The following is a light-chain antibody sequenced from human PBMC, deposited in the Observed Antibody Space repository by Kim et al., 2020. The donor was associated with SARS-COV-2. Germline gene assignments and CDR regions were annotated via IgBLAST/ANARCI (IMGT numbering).Light chain of an antibody. J-gene: IGLJ1*01. V-gene: IGLV3-21*04. Sequence: APGKTARITCGGNNSGSKSVHWYQQKPGQAPVLVIYYDSDRTSGIPERFSGSDSGNTATLTISRVEAGDEADYYCQVWDSSSGHYVFGAGTKVTVL. CDR1: NSGSKS. CDR3: QVWDSSSGHYV. CDR2: YDS.